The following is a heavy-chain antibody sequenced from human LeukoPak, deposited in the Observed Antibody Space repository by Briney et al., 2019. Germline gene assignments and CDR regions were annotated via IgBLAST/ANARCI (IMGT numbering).Heavy chain of an antibody. J-gene: IGHJ3*02. D-gene: IGHD3-3*01. CDR3: ARVGGGYDFWSGYLHAFDI. Sequence: PGGSLRLSCAASGFTFSTYTMNWVRQAPGKGLEWVSSISSGGSYIFYADSMKGRFTISRDNPKNSLYLQMNSLRGEDTAVYHCARVGGGYDFWSGYLHAFDIWGQGTMVAVSS. CDR2: ISSGGSYI. CDR1: GFTFSTYT. V-gene: IGHV3-21*01.